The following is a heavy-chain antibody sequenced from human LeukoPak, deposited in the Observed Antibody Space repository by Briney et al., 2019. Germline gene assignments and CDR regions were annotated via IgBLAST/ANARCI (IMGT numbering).Heavy chain of an antibody. CDR2: ISAYNGNT. CDR1: GYTFTSYG. J-gene: IGHJ5*02. Sequence: ASVKVSCKASGYTFTSYGISWVRQAPGQGLEWMGWISAYNGNTNYAQKLQGRVTMTTDTSTSTAYMELRSLRSDDTAVYYCARDVRRGGDWWNWFDPWGQGTLVTVSS. V-gene: IGHV1-18*01. CDR3: ARDVRRGGDWWNWFDP. D-gene: IGHD2-21*01.